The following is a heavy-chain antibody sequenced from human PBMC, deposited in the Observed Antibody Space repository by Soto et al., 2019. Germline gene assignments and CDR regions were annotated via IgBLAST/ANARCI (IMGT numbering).Heavy chain of an antibody. CDR2: VSYDGSNK. J-gene: IGHJ4*02. Sequence: PGGSLRLSCAPSGFTFSSYGVHWVRQAPGKGLEWVASVSYDGSNKHYADSVKGRSTISRDNSRNTLDLQMNSLRAEDTAVYYCAKDTYYYDRSGYYTYDHWGQGT. CDR1: GFTFSSYG. V-gene: IGHV3-30*18. D-gene: IGHD3-22*01. CDR3: AKDTYYYDRSGYYTYDH.